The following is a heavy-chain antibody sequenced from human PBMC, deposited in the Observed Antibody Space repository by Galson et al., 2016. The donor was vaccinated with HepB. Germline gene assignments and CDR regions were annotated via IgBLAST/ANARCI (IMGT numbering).Heavy chain of an antibody. J-gene: IGHJ4*02. CDR1: GYDFTSYF. D-gene: IGHD3-22*01. CDR2: INPIGDDT. CDR3: ARGYYDNVY. Sequence: SVKVSCKASGYDFTSYFIHWVRQAPGHGLEWMGIINPIGDDTNYAQKFQGRVTMTSDTSTSTVYMELSGLRFADTAVYCCARGYYDNVYWGQGTLVTVSS. V-gene: IGHV1-46*01.